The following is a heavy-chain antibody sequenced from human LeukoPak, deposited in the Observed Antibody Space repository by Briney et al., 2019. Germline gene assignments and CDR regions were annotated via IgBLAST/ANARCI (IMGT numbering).Heavy chain of an antibody. CDR1: GGSISSYY. CDR3: AGEYYYDSSGYYSGWYFDL. J-gene: IGHJ2*01. D-gene: IGHD3-22*01. Sequence: NPSETLSLTCIVSGGSISSYYWSWIRQPAGKGLEWIGRIYTSGSTNYNPSLKSRVTMSVDTSKNQFSLKLSSVTAADTAVYYCAGEYYYDSSGYYSGWYFDLWGRGTLVTVSS. V-gene: IGHV4-4*07. CDR2: IYTSGST.